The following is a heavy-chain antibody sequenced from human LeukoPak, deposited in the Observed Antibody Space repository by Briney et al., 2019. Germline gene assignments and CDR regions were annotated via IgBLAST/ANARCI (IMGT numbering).Heavy chain of an antibody. V-gene: IGHV4-4*02. Sequence: PSGTLSLTCAVSGGSISSNNWWWSWVRQPPGKGLEWIGEIYHSGSTNYNPSLKSRVTISADTSKNRFSLTLNSVTAADSAMYYCATGISSFDYGDYWFDPWGQGTLVTVSS. CDR1: GGSISSNNW. CDR2: IYHSGST. J-gene: IGHJ5*02. CDR3: ATGISSFDYGDYWFDP. D-gene: IGHD4-17*01.